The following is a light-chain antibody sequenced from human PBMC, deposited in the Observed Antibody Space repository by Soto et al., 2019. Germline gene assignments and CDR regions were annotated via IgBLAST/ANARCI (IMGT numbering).Light chain of an antibody. CDR1: QGVSTN. J-gene: IGKJ5*01. CDR2: ATS. CDR3: QQYNNWPFS. V-gene: IGKV3-15*01. Sequence: EMRMTQFPAALSASPGGRATLSCRAGQGVSTNLAWYQLKPGQAPRLLIYATSTRPTGVPSRFSGTGSGTEFTLTISGLQPEDFALYFCQQYNNWPFSFGQGTRLEIK.